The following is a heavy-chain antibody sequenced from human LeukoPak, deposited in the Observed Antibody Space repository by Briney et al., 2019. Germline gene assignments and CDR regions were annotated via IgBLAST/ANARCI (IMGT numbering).Heavy chain of an antibody. CDR3: ARDRPYFDY. CDR1: GGSISSGSYY. J-gene: IGHJ4*02. Sequence: TLSLTCTVSGGSISSGSYYWSWIRQPAGKGLEWIGRIYTSGSTNYNPSLKSRVTISVDTSKNQFSLKLSSVTAADTAVYYCARDRPYFDYWGQGTLVTVSS. V-gene: IGHV4-61*02. CDR2: IYTSGST.